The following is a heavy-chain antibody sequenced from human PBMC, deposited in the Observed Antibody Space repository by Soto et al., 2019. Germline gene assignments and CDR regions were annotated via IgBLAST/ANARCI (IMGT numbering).Heavy chain of an antibody. CDR1: GYTFTNYN. CDR3: ARQLATAFDY. Sequence: AASVKVSCKASGYTFTNYNINWVRQAPGQGLEWMGWISTYNGNTYYAQKFHGRVTLTTDTSTSTVYMELRSLRSDDTALYYCARQLATAFDYWGQGALVTVSS. V-gene: IGHV1-18*01. CDR2: ISTYNGNT. J-gene: IGHJ4*02. D-gene: IGHD6-13*01.